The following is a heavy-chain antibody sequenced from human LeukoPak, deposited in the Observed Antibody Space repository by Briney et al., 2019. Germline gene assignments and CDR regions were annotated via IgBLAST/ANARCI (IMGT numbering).Heavy chain of an antibody. CDR2: ISYDATKK. J-gene: IGHJ4*02. Sequence: PGGSLRLSCAASGFMFSIYGMHWVRQAPGKGLEWVAFISYDATKKYYADSVKGRFTISRDTAKNMLYLQMNSLRLEDTAVYYCARDFYSSGWEDEFDYWGQGTLVTVSS. D-gene: IGHD6-19*01. V-gene: IGHV3-30*19. CDR3: ARDFYSSGWEDEFDY. CDR1: GFMFSIYG.